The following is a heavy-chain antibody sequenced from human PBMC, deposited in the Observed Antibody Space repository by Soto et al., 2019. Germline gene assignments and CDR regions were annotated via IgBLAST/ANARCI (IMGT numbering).Heavy chain of an antibody. D-gene: IGHD3-3*02. J-gene: IGHJ4*02. Sequence: SETLSLTCTVSGSSINSSGYYWGWIRQPPGKGLEWIGSMFYGVSAYYNPSLKSRVTVSVDTSKNQFSLNLRSVTAADTAVYYCARLPSRHLVDYWGQGTLVTV. V-gene: IGHV4-39*01. CDR1: GSSINSSGYY. CDR2: MFYGVSA. CDR3: ARLPSRHLVDY.